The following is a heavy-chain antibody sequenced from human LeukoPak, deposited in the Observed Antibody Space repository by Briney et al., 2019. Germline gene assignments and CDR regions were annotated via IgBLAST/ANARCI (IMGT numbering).Heavy chain of an antibody. D-gene: IGHD2-2*01. J-gene: IGHJ5*02. Sequence: ASVKVSCKASGYTFTSYGISWVRQAPGQGLEGMGGISAYNGNTNYAQKLQGRVTMTTDTSTSTAYMELRSLRSDDTAVYYCARVEGGIVVVPAAMNGLWFDPWGQGTLVTVSS. CDR3: ARVEGGIVVVPAAMNGLWFDP. CDR2: ISAYNGNT. CDR1: GYTFTSYG. V-gene: IGHV1-18*01.